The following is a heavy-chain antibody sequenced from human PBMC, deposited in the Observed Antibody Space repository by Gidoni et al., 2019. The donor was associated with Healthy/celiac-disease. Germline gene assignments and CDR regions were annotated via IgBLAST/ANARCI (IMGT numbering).Heavy chain of an antibody. CDR1: GFTFDDYA. Sequence: EVQLVESGGGLVQPGRSLRLSCAASGFTFDDYAMHWVRQAPGKGLEWVSGISWNSGSIGYADSVKGRFTISRDNAKNSLYLQMNSLRAEDTALYYCAKGARAPVRFLEWSPPDFDYWGQGTLVTVSS. CDR3: AKGARAPVRFLEWSPPDFDY. D-gene: IGHD3-3*01. J-gene: IGHJ4*02. V-gene: IGHV3-9*01. CDR2: ISWNSGSI.